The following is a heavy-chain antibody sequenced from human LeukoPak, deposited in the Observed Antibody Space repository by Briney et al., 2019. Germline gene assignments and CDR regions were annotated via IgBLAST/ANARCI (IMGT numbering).Heavy chain of an antibody. D-gene: IGHD4-17*01. CDR1: GGSISSSNW. Sequence: PSETLSLTCAVSGGSISSSNWWSWVRQPPGKGLEWIGEIYHSGSTKYNPSLKSRVTISVDKSKNQFSLKLSSVTAADTAVYYCARGDSPDYGDYQHLDYWGQGTLVTVSS. J-gene: IGHJ4*02. V-gene: IGHV4-4*02. CDR2: IYHSGST. CDR3: ARGDSPDYGDYQHLDY.